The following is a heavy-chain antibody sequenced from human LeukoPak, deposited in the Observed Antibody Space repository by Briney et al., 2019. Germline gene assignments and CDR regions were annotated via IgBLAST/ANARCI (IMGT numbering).Heavy chain of an antibody. CDR3: ARAGGYCSSTSCQASFDY. D-gene: IGHD2-2*01. CDR1: GGTFSSYA. V-gene: IGHV1-69*04. J-gene: IGHJ4*02. Sequence: SVKVSCKASGGTFSSYAISWVRQAPGQGLEWMGRIIPILGIANYAQKFQGRVTITADKSTSTAYMELSSLRSEDTAVYYCARAGGYCSSTSCQASFDYWGQGTLVTVSS. CDR2: IIPILGIA.